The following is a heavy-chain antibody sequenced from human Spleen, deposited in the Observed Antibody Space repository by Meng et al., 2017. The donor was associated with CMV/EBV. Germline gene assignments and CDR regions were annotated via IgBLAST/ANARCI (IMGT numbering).Heavy chain of an antibody. CDR2: IYYSGST. CDR1: GGSISSSSYY. V-gene: IGHV4-39*07. CDR3: ARDLSDTAMVLNY. D-gene: IGHD5-18*01. J-gene: IGHJ4*02. Sequence: SETLSLTCTVSGGSISSSSYYWGWIRQPPGKGLEWIGSIYYSGSTYYNPSLKSRVTISVDTSKNQFSLKLSSVTAADTAVYYCARDLSDTAMVLNYWGQGTLVTVSS.